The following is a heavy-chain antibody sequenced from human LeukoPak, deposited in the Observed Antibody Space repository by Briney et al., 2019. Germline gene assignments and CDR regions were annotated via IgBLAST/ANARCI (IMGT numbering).Heavy chain of an antibody. Sequence: GRSLRLSCAASGFTFSSYGMHWVRQAPGKGLEWVAVIWYDGSNKYYADSVKGRFTISRDNSKNTLYLQMNSLRAEDTAVYYCARDPPYSRGWYLLDYWGQGTLVTVSS. CDR2: IWYDGSNK. D-gene: IGHD6-19*01. CDR3: ARDPPYSRGWYLLDY. CDR1: GFTFSSYG. J-gene: IGHJ4*02. V-gene: IGHV3-33*01.